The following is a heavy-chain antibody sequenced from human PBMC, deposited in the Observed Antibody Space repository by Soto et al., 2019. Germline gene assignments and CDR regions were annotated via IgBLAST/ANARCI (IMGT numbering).Heavy chain of an antibody. CDR3: ARGPFIIDAAGAGYYFDY. CDR1: GGTFSSYA. D-gene: IGHD6-13*01. CDR2: IIPIFGTA. V-gene: IGHV1-69*13. Sequence: ASVKVSCKASGGTFSSYAISWVRQAPGQGLEWMGGIIPIFGTANYAQKFQGRVTITADESTSTAYMELSSLRSEDTAVYYCARGPFIIDAAGAGYYFDYWGQGTLVTVSS. J-gene: IGHJ4*02.